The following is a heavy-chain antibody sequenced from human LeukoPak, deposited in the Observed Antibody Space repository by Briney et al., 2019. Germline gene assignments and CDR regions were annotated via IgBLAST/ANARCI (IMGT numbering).Heavy chain of an antibody. CDR3: ASATFNYDSYYFDY. CDR1: GGSISSYY. Sequence: SETLSLTCTVSGGSISSYYWSWIRQPPGKGLEWIGYIYYSGSTNYNPSLKSRVTISVDTSKNQFSLKLSSVTAADTAVYYCASATFNYDSYYFDYWGQGTLVTVSS. D-gene: IGHD3-22*01. CDR2: IYYSGST. J-gene: IGHJ4*02. V-gene: IGHV4-59*01.